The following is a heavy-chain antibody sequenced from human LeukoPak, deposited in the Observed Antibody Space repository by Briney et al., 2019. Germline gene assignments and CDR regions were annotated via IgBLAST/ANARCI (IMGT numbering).Heavy chain of an antibody. CDR1: GFTVSSNY. CDR2: IYSGGTT. D-gene: IGHD4-17*01. CDR3: ARARDYGDYEY. Sequence: GGSLRLSCAASGFTVSSNYMSWVRQAPGKGLEWVSVIYSGGTTYYADSVKGRFTISRDSSKNTLYLQMNSLRAEDTAVYYCARARDYGDYEYWGQGTLVTVSS. J-gene: IGHJ4*02. V-gene: IGHV3-53*01.